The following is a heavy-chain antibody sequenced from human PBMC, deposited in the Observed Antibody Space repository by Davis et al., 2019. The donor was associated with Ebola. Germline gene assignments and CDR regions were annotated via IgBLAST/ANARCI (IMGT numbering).Heavy chain of an antibody. CDR1: GYTFTGYY. V-gene: IGHV1-2*02. CDR2: INPNSGGT. Sequence: ASVKVSCKASGYTFTGYYMHWVRQAPGQGLEWMGWINPNSGGTNYAQKFQGRVTMTRDTSISTAYMELSRLRSDDTAVYYCARDQVVAAAGTGNYYYYYGMDVWGQGTTVTVSS. J-gene: IGHJ6*02. D-gene: IGHD6-13*01. CDR3: ARDQVVAAAGTGNYYYYYGMDV.